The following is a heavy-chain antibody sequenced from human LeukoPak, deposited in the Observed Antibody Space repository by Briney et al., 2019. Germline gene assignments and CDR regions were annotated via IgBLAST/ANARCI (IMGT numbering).Heavy chain of an antibody. D-gene: IGHD4/OR15-4a*01. J-gene: IGHJ3*02. CDR1: GFTVSSNY. CDR3: ARANYNGAFDI. V-gene: IGHV3-53*01. Sequence: PGGSLRLSCAASGFTVSSNYMSWVRQAPGKGLEWVSVIYSGGSTYYADSVKGRFTISRDNSKNTLYLQMSSLRAEDTAVYYCARANYNGAFDIWGQGTMVTVSS. CDR2: IYSGGST.